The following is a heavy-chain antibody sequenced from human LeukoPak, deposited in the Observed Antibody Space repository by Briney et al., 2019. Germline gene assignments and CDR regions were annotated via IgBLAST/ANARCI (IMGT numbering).Heavy chain of an antibody. CDR2: IFYSGST. V-gene: IGHV4-59*12. Sequence: SETLSLTCTVSGGSISSYYWGWVRQPPGKALEWIGNIFYSGSTYYSPSLKSRVTISLDTSRNQFSLKLNSVTAADTAVYYCARDGRFGVYYYYMDVWGKGTTVTISS. CDR1: GGSISSYY. J-gene: IGHJ6*03. D-gene: IGHD3-10*01. CDR3: ARDGRFGVYYYYMDV.